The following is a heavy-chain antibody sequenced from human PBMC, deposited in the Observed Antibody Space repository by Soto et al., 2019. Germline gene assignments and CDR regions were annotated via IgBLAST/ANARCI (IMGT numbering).Heavy chain of an antibody. V-gene: IGHV1-3*01. CDR3: ARGYTVTTLFD. D-gene: IGHD4-17*01. CDR2: INAGNGKT. J-gene: IGHJ4*02. Sequence: ASVKVSCKASGYSFTSYSIHWVRQAPGQRLEWMGWINAGNGKTKYSQRIKDRVTITRDTSASTAYMELSSLSSEDTAVYYCARGYTVTTLFDWGQGTLVTVSS. CDR1: GYSFTSYS.